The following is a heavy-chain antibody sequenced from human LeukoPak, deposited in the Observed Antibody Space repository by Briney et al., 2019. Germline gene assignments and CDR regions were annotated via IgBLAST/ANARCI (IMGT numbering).Heavy chain of an antibody. CDR3: ARPPRYCSGGSCYSGGFDY. V-gene: IGHV4-39*01. J-gene: IGHJ4*02. Sequence: SETLSLTCTVSGGSISSSSYYWGWTRQPPGKGLEWIGSIYYSGSTYYNPSLKSRVTISVDTSKNQFSLKLSSVTAADTAVYYCARPPRYCSGGSCYSGGFDYWGQGTLVTVSS. D-gene: IGHD2-15*01. CDR2: IYYSGST. CDR1: GGSISSSSYY.